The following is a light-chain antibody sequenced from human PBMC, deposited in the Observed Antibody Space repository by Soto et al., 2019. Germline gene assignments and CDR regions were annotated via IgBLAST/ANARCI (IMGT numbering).Light chain of an antibody. CDR3: SSYPPSGTPV. J-gene: IGLJ3*02. CDR2: EVS. CDR1: SSDVGGYNY. Sequence: QSALTQPASVSGSPGQTITISCTGTSSDVGGYNYLSWYQQHPGKAPKVMIYEVSNRPSGVSNRFSGSKSGNTASLTISGLQAEDEADYFFSSYPPSGTPVFGGGTKLTVL. V-gene: IGLV2-14*01.